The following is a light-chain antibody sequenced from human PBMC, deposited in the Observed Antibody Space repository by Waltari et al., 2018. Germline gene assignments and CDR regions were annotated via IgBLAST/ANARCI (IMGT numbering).Light chain of an antibody. V-gene: IGLV2-23*02. J-gene: IGLJ1*01. CDR2: DVS. Sequence: QSALTQPASVSGSPGQSITLSCTATSSDVGGYNYVSWYHQHPGKAPKLMIYDVSKRPSGVSNRFSGSKSGNTASLTISGLQAEDEADYYCCSYAGSSTYVFGTGTKVTVL. CDR3: CSYAGSSTYV. CDR1: SSDVGGYNY.